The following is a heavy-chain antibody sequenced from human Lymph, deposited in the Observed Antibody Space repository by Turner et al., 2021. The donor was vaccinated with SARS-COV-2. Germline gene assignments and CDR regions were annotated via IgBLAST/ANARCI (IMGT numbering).Heavy chain of an antibody. CDR1: GGSMNNNY. J-gene: IGHJ5*02. V-gene: IGHV4-59*01. D-gene: IGHD2-21*02. CDR3: ARQTVNNWVDP. Sequence: QVQLQESGPRLVKPLETLSLTCTVSGGSMNNNYWRWIRQPPGKRLEWIGFIFYRGSTNYNPSLKSRVTISVDTSENQFSLKLTSVTAADTAIYYCARQTVNNWVDPWGQGTPVTVSS. CDR2: IFYRGST.